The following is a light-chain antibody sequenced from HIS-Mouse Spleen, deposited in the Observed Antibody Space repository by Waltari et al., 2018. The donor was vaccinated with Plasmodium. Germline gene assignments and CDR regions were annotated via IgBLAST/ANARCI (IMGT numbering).Light chain of an antibody. CDR2: YNN. Sequence: QSVLTQPPSVSAAPGQKVTISCSGRSSNIGNNYVSWYQQLPGTAPKLLIYYNNKRPSGIPDRFSGAKSGTSATLGITGLQTGDEADYYCGTWDSSLSAGVVFGGGTKLTVL. J-gene: IGLJ2*01. V-gene: IGLV1-51*01. CDR3: GTWDSSLSAGVV. CDR1: SSNIGNNY.